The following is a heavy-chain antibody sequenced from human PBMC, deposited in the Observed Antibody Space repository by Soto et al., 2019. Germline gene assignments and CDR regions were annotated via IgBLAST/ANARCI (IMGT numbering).Heavy chain of an antibody. V-gene: IGHV3-15*01. CDR3: TTYQTNPQFDY. CDR1: EFTFSDAW. D-gene: IGHD2-2*01. Sequence: EVQLVESGGGLVKPGGSLRLSCAASEFTFSDAWMTWVRQAPGKGLEWVGRIKSKTHGGTTDYAAPVKGRFTISRDDSKNTLYLQMNSLKTEDTAVYYCTTYQTNPQFDYWGQGPLVTVSS. J-gene: IGHJ4*02. CDR2: IKSKTHGGTT.